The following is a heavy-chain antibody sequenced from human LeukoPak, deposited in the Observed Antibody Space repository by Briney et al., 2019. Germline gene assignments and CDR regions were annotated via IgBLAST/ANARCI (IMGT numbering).Heavy chain of an antibody. J-gene: IGHJ4*02. CDR3: AHEDMAAAGTMFDY. D-gene: IGHD6-13*01. CDR2: IDWDDDK. Sequence: SGPTLVNPTQPLTLTCTFSGVSLSTSGVGVGWIRQPPVKALEWLALIDWDDDKRYTPSLKSRLTITKDTSKNQVVLTMTNMDPVDTATYYCAHEDMAAAGTMFDYGGQETFVTVSS. V-gene: IGHV2-5*02. CDR1: GVSLSTSGVG.